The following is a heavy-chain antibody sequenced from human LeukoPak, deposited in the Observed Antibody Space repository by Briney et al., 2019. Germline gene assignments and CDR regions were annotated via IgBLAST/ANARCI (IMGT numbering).Heavy chain of an antibody. V-gene: IGHV4-34*01. J-gene: IGHJ6*04. CDR3: ASGLVIFSDPVHYYYGMDV. Sequence: PSETLSLTCAVYGGSVSEYHWNWVRQAPGEGLEWIGEINHSGSTDYNPSLRSRVTISADTSKKQFSLTLTSVTAAETGVYYCASGLVIFSDPVHYYYGMDVWGTGTTVTVS. CDR2: INHSGST. D-gene: IGHD2-21*01. CDR1: GGSVSEYH.